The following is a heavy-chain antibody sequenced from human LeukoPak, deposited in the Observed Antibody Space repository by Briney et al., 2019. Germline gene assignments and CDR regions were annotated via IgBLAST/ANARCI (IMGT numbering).Heavy chain of an antibody. Sequence: GGSLRLSCAASGFIVSSSYMSGVRQAPGKGLEWVSVIYHGGTTYYADSVKDRFSISRDNSKNTLYLQMNRLRAEDTAVYYCARDFPPLDYWGQGTLVTVSS. V-gene: IGHV3-66*01. J-gene: IGHJ4*02. CDR3: ARDFPPLDY. CDR1: GFIVSSSY. CDR2: IYHGGTT.